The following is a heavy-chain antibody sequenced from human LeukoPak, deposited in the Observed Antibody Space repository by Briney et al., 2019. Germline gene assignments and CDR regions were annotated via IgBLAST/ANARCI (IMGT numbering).Heavy chain of an antibody. CDR1: GGTFSSYA. Sequence: SVKVSCKASGGTFSSYAIIWVRQAPGQGLEWMGRIIPILGIANYAQKFQGRVTITADKSTSTAYMELSSLRSEDTAVYYCARGPLLNYYDSSSLDYWGQGTLVTVSS. D-gene: IGHD3-22*01. CDR2: IIPILGIA. V-gene: IGHV1-69*04. J-gene: IGHJ4*02. CDR3: ARGPLLNYYDSSSLDY.